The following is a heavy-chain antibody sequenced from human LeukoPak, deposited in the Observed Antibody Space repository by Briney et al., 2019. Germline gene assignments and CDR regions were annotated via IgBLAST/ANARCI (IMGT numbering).Heavy chain of an antibody. Sequence: GGSLRLSCTASGFTFNTFAMNWVRQAPGKGLEWVSVISAGATNTHYADSVKGRFTISRDNSKNTLYLQMDSLRVGDTAVYYCAKGPHRDYWGQGTLLTVSS. CDR1: GFTFNTFA. J-gene: IGHJ4*02. CDR3: AKGPHRDY. CDR2: ISAGATNT. V-gene: IGHV3-23*01.